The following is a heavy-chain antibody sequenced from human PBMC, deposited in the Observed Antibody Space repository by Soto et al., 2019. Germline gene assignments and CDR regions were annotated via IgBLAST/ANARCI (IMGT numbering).Heavy chain of an antibody. CDR1: GGSFSGYY. D-gene: IGHD1-20*01. V-gene: IGHV4-34*01. J-gene: IGHJ3*02. Sequence: SETLSLTCAVYGGSFSGYYWSWIRQPPGKGLEWIGEINHSGSTNYNPSLKSRVTISVDTSKNQFSLKLSSVTAADTAVYYCATPLLTGTPPHDAFDIWGQGTMVTVSS. CDR3: ATPLLTGTPPHDAFDI. CDR2: INHSGST.